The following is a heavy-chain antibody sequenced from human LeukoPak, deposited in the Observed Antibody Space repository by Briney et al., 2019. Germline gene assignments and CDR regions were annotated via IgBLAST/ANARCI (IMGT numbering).Heavy chain of an antibody. Sequence: GGSLRLSCAASGFTFSDYYMSWIRQAPGKGLEWVAFIRYDGSNKYYADSVKGRFTISRDNSKNTLYLQMNSLRAEDTAVYYCAKGALRFLEWSPPPNWFDPWGQGTLVTVSS. CDR3: AKGALRFLEWSPPPNWFDP. V-gene: IGHV3-30*02. D-gene: IGHD3-3*01. J-gene: IGHJ5*02. CDR1: GFTFSDYY. CDR2: IRYDGSNK.